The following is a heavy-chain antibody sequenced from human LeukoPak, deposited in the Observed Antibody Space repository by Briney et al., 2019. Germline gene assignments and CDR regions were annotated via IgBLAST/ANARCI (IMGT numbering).Heavy chain of an antibody. J-gene: IGHJ6*02. V-gene: IGHV3-23*01. Sequence: GGSLRLSCAVSGFTFSGFWMSWFRQAPGKGLEWVSSISGTGGRTYSADSVKGRFTISRDNSKNTLYLQMKNLRVEHTAGYYCAKGLHGGVGYGVDVWGQGTTVSVSS. CDR2: ISGTGGRT. CDR3: AKGLHGGVGYGVDV. D-gene: IGHD3-16*01. CDR1: GFTFSGFW.